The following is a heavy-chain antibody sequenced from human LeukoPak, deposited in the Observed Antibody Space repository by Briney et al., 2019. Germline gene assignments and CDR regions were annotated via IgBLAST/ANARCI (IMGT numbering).Heavy chain of an antibody. CDR1: GGSISSGGYY. J-gene: IGHJ6*02. CDR2: IYYSGST. V-gene: IGHV4-31*03. Sequence: SQTLSLTCTVSGGSISSGGYYWSWIRQHPGKGLEWIGYIYYSGSTYYNPSLKSRVTISVDTSKNPFSLKLSSVTAADTAVYYCARSSTVNTYSYYGMDVWGQGTTVTVSS. CDR3: ARSSTVNTYSYYGMDV. D-gene: IGHD4-11*01.